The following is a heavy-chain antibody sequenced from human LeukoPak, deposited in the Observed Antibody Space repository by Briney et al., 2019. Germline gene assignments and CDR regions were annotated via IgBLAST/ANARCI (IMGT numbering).Heavy chain of an antibody. D-gene: IGHD6-19*01. CDR1: GGSISSGSYY. CDR3: ARDLVSSGGFDP. CDR2: IYTSGST. Sequence: SETLSLTCTVSGGSISSGSYYWSWIRQPAGKGLEWIGRIYTSGSTNYNPSLKSRVTISVDTSKNQFSLKLSSVTAADTAAYYCARDLVSSGGFDPWGQGTLVTVSS. V-gene: IGHV4-61*02. J-gene: IGHJ5*02.